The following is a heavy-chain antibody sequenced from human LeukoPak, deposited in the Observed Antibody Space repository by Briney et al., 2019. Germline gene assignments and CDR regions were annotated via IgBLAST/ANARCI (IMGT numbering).Heavy chain of an antibody. CDR2: LSSGSTYI. CDR3: AKRDYGDSDY. J-gene: IGHJ4*02. CDR1: GFTFSSYT. V-gene: IGHV3-23*01. Sequence: GGSLRLSCAASGFTFSSYTMNWVRQAPGKGLEWVSSLSSGSTYIYYADSVKGRFTISRDNSKNTLYLQMNSLRAEDTAVYYCAKRDYGDSDYWGQGTLVTVSS. D-gene: IGHD4-17*01.